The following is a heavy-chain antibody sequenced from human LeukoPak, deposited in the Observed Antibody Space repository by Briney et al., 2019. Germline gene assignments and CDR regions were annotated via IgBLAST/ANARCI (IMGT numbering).Heavy chain of an antibody. CDR1: GFTFSSYW. J-gene: IGHJ4*02. CDR3: ARNRYNWNS. V-gene: IGHV3-7*01. Sequence: GGSLRFSCAASGFTFSSYWMSWVRQAPGKGLEWVANIKEDGREKHYVDSVKGRFAISRDNANNSLYLQMNSLRAEDTAVYYCARNRYNWNSWGQGTLVTVSS. CDR2: IKEDGREK. D-gene: IGHD1-7*01.